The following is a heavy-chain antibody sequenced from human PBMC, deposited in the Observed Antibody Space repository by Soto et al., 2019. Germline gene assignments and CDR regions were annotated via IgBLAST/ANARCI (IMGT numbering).Heavy chain of an antibody. V-gene: IGHV4-4*07. J-gene: IGHJ5*02. CDR1: GGSINSYY. Sequence: LSLTCTVSGGSINSYYWSWIRQPAGKGLEWIGRIYTSGSTNYNPSLKSRVTMSVDTSKNRFSLKLSSVTAADTAVYYCARGIYSKVGATIWFDPWGQGTLVTVSS. D-gene: IGHD1-26*01. CDR2: IYTSGST. CDR3: ARGIYSKVGATIWFDP.